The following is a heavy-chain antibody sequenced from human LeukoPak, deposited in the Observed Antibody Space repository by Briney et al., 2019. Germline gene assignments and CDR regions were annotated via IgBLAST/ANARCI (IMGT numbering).Heavy chain of an antibody. J-gene: IGHJ4*02. CDR1: GFTFGDYA. V-gene: IGHV3-49*04. Sequence: GGSLRLSCTASGFTFGDYAMSWVRQAPGKGLEWVGFIRSKAYGGTTKYAASVKGRFTISRDDSKSIAYLQMNSLKTEDTAVYYCTRVYYDYVWGSYRYNKFCYFDYWGQGTLVTVSS. CDR2: IRSKAYGGTT. CDR3: TRVYYDYVWGSYRYNKFCYFDY. D-gene: IGHD3-16*02.